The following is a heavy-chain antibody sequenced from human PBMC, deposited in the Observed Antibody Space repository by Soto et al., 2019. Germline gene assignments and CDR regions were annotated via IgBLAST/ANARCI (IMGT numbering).Heavy chain of an antibody. CDR2: FDPEDGET. D-gene: IGHD2-15*01. CDR1: GYTLTELS. V-gene: IGHV1-24*01. CDR3: ATGPYCSGGSCFATNWFDP. Sequence: ASVKVSCKVSGYTLTELSMHWVRQAPGKGLEWMGGFDPEDGETIYAQKFQGRVTMTEDTSTDTAYMELSSLRSEDTAVYYCATGPYCSGGSCFATNWFDPWGQGTLVTVSS. J-gene: IGHJ5*02.